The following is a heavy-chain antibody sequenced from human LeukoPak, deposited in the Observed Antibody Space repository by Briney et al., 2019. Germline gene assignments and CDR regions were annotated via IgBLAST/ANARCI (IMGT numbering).Heavy chain of an antibody. J-gene: IGHJ4*02. CDR3: AIQSESYGSYFDY. V-gene: IGHV3-21*04. CDR2: ISSSGTYI. Sequence: GGSLRLSCAASGFTFSRFSMNWVRQAPGKGLEWVSSISSSGTYIYYADSVKGRFTISRDSAKNSLYLQMNSLRAEDTAVYYCAIQSESYGSYFDYWGQGTLVTVSS. CDR1: GFTFSRFS. D-gene: IGHD5-18*01.